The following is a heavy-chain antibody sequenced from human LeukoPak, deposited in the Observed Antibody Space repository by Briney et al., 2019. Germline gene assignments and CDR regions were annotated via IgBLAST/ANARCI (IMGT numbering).Heavy chain of an antibody. V-gene: IGHV4-39*01. CDR1: GDSISSSSYY. D-gene: IGHD4-23*01. CDR3: ARQGVVTPRRTHYYAMDV. CDR2: IYYTGYT. J-gene: IGHJ6*02. Sequence: SETLSLTCTVSGDSISSSSYYWGWIRQPPGTGLEWIGSIYYTGYTYDNPSLRSRITMSVDTPKNQFSLQLSSVTAADTAVYYCARQGVVTPRRTHYYAMDVWGPGTTVTVSS.